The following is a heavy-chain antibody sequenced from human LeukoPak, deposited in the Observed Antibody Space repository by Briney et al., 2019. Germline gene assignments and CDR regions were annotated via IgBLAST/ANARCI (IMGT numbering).Heavy chain of an antibody. D-gene: IGHD3-22*01. CDR3: ARGGNYYDSSGYYYVGYFDY. V-gene: IGHV1-18*01. CDR1: GYTFTSYG. CDR2: ISAYNGNT. Sequence: ASVKVSRKPSGYTFTSYGISWVRQAPGQGLEWMGWISAYNGNTNYAQKLQGRVTMTTDTSTSTAYMELRSLRSDDTAVYYCARGGNYYDSSGYYYVGYFDYWGQGTLVTVSS. J-gene: IGHJ4*02.